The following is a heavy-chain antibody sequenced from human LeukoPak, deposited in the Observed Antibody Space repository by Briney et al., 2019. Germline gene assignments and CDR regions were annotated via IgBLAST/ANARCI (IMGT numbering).Heavy chain of an antibody. D-gene: IGHD2-15*01. Sequence: GGSLRLSCAVSGFTLSNYSMNWVRQAPGKGLEWISYISGSGFTIHYADSVKGRFTISRDNAKNSLYLQMNSLRAEDTAVYYCARGTPDHDAFDIWGQGTMVTVSS. CDR1: GFTLSNYS. CDR3: ARGTPDHDAFDI. V-gene: IGHV3-48*04. CDR2: ISGSGFTI. J-gene: IGHJ3*02.